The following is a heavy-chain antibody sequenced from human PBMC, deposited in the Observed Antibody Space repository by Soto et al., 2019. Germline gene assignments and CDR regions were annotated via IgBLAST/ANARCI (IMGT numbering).Heavy chain of an antibody. V-gene: IGHV4-31*03. CDR3: ARVPRGEPVANAFDI. CDR1: GGSISSGGYY. J-gene: IGHJ3*02. D-gene: IGHD3-16*01. Sequence: PSETLSLTCTVSGGSISSGGYYWSWIRQHPGKGLEWIGYIYYSGSTYYNPSLKSRVTISVDTSKNQFSLKLSSVTAADTAVYYCARVPRGEPVANAFDIWGQGTMVTVSS. CDR2: IYYSGST.